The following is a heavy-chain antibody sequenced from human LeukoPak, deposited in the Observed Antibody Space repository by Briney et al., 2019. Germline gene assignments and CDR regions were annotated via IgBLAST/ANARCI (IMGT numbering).Heavy chain of an antibody. CDR2: IYHSGST. D-gene: IGHD4-17*01. J-gene: IGHJ5*02. V-gene: IGHV4-38-2*02. CDR1: GHSISSGYY. CDR3: ARFGGLFDYGDNWFDP. Sequence: PSETLSLTCTVSGHSISSGYYWGWIRQPPGKGLEWIGSIYHSGSTYYNPSLKSRVTISVDTSKNQFSLKLSSVTAADTAVYYCARFGGLFDYGDNWFDPWGQGTLVTVSS.